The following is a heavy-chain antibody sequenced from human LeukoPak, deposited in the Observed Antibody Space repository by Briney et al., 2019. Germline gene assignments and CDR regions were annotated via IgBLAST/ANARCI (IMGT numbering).Heavy chain of an antibody. D-gene: IGHD3-22*01. CDR1: GFTFSTYN. V-gene: IGHV3-21*06. CDR3: ARDEGVAIRAYDI. CDR2: IDASGNYI. J-gene: IGHJ3*02. Sequence: PGGSLRLSCVASGFTFSTYNMNWVRQAPGTRLKGVTFIDASGNYIQYADSMKGRFTISRDNAQNSLFLQLNSLRVEDTAVYYCARDEGVAIRAYDIWGQGTMVTVSS.